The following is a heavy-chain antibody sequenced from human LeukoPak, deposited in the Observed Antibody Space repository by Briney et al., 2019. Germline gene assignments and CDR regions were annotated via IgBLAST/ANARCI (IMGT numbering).Heavy chain of an antibody. J-gene: IGHJ4*02. D-gene: IGHD6-19*01. Sequence: RPGGSLRLSCVASGFSLDDYGMSWVRQSPGKRLEWVCGINWNGGSTGYADSVKGLFTISRDNAKNSLYLRMNSLRAEDTALYYCARGGSTGWYSFDYWGQGTLVTVSS. V-gene: IGHV3-20*04. CDR1: GFSLDDYG. CDR3: ARGGSTGWYSFDY. CDR2: INWNGGST.